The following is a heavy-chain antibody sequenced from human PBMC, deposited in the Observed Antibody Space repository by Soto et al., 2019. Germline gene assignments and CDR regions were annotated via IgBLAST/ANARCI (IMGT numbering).Heavy chain of an antibody. CDR1: GYTFTSYG. Sequence: QVQLVQSGAEVKKPGASVKVSCKASGYTFTSYGISWVRQAPGQGLEWMGWISAYNGNTNYAQKLQGRVTMTTDTSTSTAYMERRSLRSDDTAVYYCARDAPFWSGSHLGNPSFDYWGQGTLVTVSS. D-gene: IGHD3-3*01. V-gene: IGHV1-18*01. CDR3: ARDAPFWSGSHLGNPSFDY. J-gene: IGHJ4*02. CDR2: ISAYNGNT.